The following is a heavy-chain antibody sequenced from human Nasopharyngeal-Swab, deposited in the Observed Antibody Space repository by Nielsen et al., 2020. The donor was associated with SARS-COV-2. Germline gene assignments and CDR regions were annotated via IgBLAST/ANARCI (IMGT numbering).Heavy chain of an antibody. CDR2: IYYSGST. CDR3: AGSEGGAAHTESGGYSSSWYEDGYYYYYYYMDV. Sequence: WIRQPPGKGLEWIGSIYYSGSTNYNPSLKSRVTISVDTSKNQFFLKLSSVTAADTAVYYCAGSEGGAAHTESGGYSSSWYEDGYYYYYYYMDVWGKGTTVTVSS. V-gene: IGHV4-39*07. J-gene: IGHJ6*03. D-gene: IGHD6-13*01.